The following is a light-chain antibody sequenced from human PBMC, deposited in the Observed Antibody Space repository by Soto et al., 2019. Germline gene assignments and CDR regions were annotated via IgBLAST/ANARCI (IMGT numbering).Light chain of an antibody. CDR3: QQSCSTQWA. J-gene: IGKJ1*01. Sequence: DIQMTQSPSSLSSSVGDRFTITCRASQSISSYLNWYQQKPGKAPKLLIYAASSLQSGVPSRFSGSGSGTDFTLTISSLQPEDFATYYCQQSCSTQWAFGQGTKVDIK. CDR2: AAS. V-gene: IGKV1-39*01. CDR1: QSISSY.